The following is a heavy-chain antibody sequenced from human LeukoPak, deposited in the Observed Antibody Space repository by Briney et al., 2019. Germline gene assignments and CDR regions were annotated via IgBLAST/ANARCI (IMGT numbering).Heavy chain of an antibody. J-gene: IGHJ4*02. CDR2: ITTGGSNK. Sequence: NAGGSLRLSCAASGFSFSDYYMSWIRQAPGKGLEWVSYITTGGSNKYYADSVKGRFTISRDNAKNSLYLQMNSLRVEDTAVYYCAKERVTTTSFDYWGQGVLVTVSS. CDR3: AKERVTTTSFDY. V-gene: IGHV3-11*04. CDR1: GFSFSDYY. D-gene: IGHD2/OR15-2a*01.